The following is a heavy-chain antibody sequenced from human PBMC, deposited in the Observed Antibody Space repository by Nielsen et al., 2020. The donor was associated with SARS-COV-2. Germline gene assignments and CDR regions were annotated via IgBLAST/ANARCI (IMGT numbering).Heavy chain of an antibody. V-gene: IGHV4-59*08. CDR1: GGSISSYY. J-gene: IGHJ4*02. CDR3: ARAYYFDY. Sequence: SETLSLTCTVSGGSISSYYWSWIRQPPGKGLEWIGYIYYSGSTNYNPSLKSRVTISVDTSKNQFSLKLSSVTAADTAVYYCARAYYFDYWGQGTLVTVSS. CDR2: IYYSGST.